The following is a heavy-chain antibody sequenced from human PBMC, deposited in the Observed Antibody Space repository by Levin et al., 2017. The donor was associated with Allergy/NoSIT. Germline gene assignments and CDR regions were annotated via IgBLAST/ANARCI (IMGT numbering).Heavy chain of an antibody. D-gene: IGHD1-14*01. J-gene: IGHJ6*02. CDR2: ITVSSTTI. CDR3: ARAQYNHYHYGMDV. V-gene: IGHV3-48*02. Sequence: GESLKISCAASGFTFRTYAMNWVRRPPGKGLEWVSYITVSSTTIYYADSVKGRFTISRDNAKNSLFLQMNSLRDEDTAVYYCARAQYNHYHYGMDVWGQGTTVTVSS. CDR1: GFTFRTYA.